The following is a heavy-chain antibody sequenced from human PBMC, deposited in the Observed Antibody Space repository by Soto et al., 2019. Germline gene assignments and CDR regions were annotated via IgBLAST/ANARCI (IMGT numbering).Heavy chain of an antibody. J-gene: IGHJ4*02. D-gene: IGHD5-12*01. CDR3: ARLDGYDNYFDY. CDR2: IYYTGST. CDR1: GGSISSDY. V-gene: IGHV4-59*08. Sequence: SETLSLTCTVAGGSISSDYWSWIRQPPGQGLEWIGYIYYTGSTNYNPSLKSRVTISVDTSKSQFSLRLSSVTAADTAVYFCARLDGYDNYFDYWGQGALVTVSS.